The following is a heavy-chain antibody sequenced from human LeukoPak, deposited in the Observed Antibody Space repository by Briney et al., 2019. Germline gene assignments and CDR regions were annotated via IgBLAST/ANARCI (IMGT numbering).Heavy chain of an antibody. CDR2: IPSSGSTI. J-gene: IGHJ4*02. CDR3: ARGGWNYVFNY. V-gene: IGHV3-48*03. Sequence: GGSLRLACAASGFTFNIYEMKWVRPAPGKGLEWLAYIPSSGSTIYYADYVKGRFTISRENAKNSLYLQMNSLRAEDTAVYYCARGGWNYVFNYWGQGTLFTVSS. CDR1: GFTFNIYE. D-gene: IGHD1-7*01.